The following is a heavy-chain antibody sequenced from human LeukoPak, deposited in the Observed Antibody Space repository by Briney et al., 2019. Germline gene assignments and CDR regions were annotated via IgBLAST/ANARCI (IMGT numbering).Heavy chain of an antibody. CDR2: ISAYNGNT. Sequence: ASVKVSCKASGYTFTSYGISWVRQAPGQGLEWMGWISAYNGNTNYAQKLQGRVTMTTDTSTSTAYMELRSLRSDDTAVYYCARSGNILTGYYKARFDYWGQGPLVTVSS. CDR1: GYTFTSYG. V-gene: IGHV1-18*01. CDR3: ARSGNILTGYYKARFDY. D-gene: IGHD3-9*01. J-gene: IGHJ4*02.